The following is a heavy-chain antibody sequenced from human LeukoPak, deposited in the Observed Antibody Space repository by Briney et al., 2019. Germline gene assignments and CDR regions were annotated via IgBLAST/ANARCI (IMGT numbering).Heavy chain of an antibody. CDR1: GFTFSSYG. V-gene: IGHV3-30*03. Sequence: GRSLRLSCAASGFTFSSYGMHWVRQAPGKGLEWVAVISYDGSNKYYADSVKGRFTISRDNSQNTLHLQMNTLRGEDTAVYYCARDIVVVPAAHYFDYWGQGTLVTVSS. J-gene: IGHJ4*02. CDR2: ISYDGSNK. D-gene: IGHD2-2*01. CDR3: ARDIVVVPAAHYFDY.